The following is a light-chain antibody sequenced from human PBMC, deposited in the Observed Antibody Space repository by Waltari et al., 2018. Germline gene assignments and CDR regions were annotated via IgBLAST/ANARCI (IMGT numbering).Light chain of an antibody. CDR1: QTVANTY. CDR3: HLSGGSPRT. J-gene: IGKJ4*01. CDR2: GAS. Sequence: ESVLTQSPGTLSLSPGERATLSCRATQTVANTYLHWYQLKPGQAPRPLIYGASGRATGIPDRFSGSGSGTDFTLTISRLEPEDFAVYYCHLSGGSPRTFGGGTKVEIK. V-gene: IGKV3-20*01.